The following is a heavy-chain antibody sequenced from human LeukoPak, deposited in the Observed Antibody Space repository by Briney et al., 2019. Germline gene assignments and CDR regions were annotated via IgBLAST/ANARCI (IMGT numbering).Heavy chain of an antibody. CDR3: ARIPGGDPGG. Sequence: SQTLSLTCAISGDSVSSKSVAWNWIRQSPSRGLEWLGRTYYRSKWSKEYAPSVKSRMTIDVDTSKNQFSLQLNSMTPEDTAVYYCARIPGGDPGGWGQGTLVTVSS. CDR2: TYYRSKWSK. D-gene: IGHD2-21*01. J-gene: IGHJ4*02. V-gene: IGHV6-1*01. CDR1: GDSVSSKSVA.